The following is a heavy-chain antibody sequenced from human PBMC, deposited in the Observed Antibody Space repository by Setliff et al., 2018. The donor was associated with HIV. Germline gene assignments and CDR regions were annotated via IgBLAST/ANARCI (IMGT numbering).Heavy chain of an antibody. CDR2: INSDGSST. CDR1: GFTFSSHW. D-gene: IGHD5-12*01. CDR3: VGGFYAGY. V-gene: IGHV3-74*01. J-gene: IGHJ4*02. Sequence: GGPLRLSCAASGFTFSSHWMHWVRQAPGKGLVWVSRINSDGSSTAYADSVKGRFTISRDNAKSSLYLHINSLRAEDMAVYYCVGGFYAGYWGQGTLVTVSS.